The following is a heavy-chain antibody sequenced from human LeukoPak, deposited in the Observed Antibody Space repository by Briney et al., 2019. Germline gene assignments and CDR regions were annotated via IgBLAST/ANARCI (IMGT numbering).Heavy chain of an antibody. J-gene: IGHJ4*02. Sequence: PGGSLRLSCTASGFTFSSYSMNWVRQAPGKGLEWVSYISSSSSTIYYADSVKGRFTISRDNAKNSLYLQMNSLRAEDTAVYYCASYNTVWGGYRYLDYWGQGTLVTVSS. CDR3: ASYNTVWGGYRYLDY. CDR1: GFTFSSYS. D-gene: IGHD3-16*02. V-gene: IGHV3-48*01. CDR2: ISSSSSTI.